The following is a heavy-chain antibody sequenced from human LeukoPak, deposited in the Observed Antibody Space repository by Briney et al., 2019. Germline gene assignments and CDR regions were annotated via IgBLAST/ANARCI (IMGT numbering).Heavy chain of an antibody. V-gene: IGHV3-66*04. CDR2: IYSGGTT. CDR3: ARQTVTTLLAY. CDR1: GFTVSSNY. D-gene: IGHD4-17*01. Sequence: GGSLRLSCAASGFTVSSNYMSWVRQAPGKGLERVSIIYSGGTTYYADSVKGRFTISRDNSKNTLYLQMNSLRAEDTAVYYCARQTVTTLLAYWGQGTLVTVSS. J-gene: IGHJ4*02.